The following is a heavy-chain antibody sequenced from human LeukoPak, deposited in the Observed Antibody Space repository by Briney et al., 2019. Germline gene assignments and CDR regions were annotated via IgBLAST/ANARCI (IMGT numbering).Heavy chain of an antibody. CDR3: ARVEWDYYDSSGYNDY. CDR1: GFTFSGYW. J-gene: IGHJ4*02. V-gene: IGHV3-7*01. CDR2: INPDGSQK. D-gene: IGHD3-22*01. Sequence: GGSLRLSCAASGFTFSGYWMTWARQAPGKGLEWVANINPDGSQKYYVDSVKGRFTISRDNAKNSLYLQMNSLRAEDTAVYYCARVEWDYYDSSGYNDYWGQGTLVTVSS.